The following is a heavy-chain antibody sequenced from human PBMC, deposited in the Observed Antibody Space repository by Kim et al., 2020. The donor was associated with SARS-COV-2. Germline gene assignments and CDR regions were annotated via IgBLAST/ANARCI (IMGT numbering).Heavy chain of an antibody. CDR3: ARDLGSGSYYGLNY. J-gene: IGHJ4*02. V-gene: IGHV4-38-2*02. Sequence: SETLSLTCTVSAYSISSGYYWGWIRQPPGKGLEWIGSIYHSGSTYYNPSLKSRVTISVDTSKNQFSLKLNSVTAADTAVYYCARDLGSGSYYGLNYWGQGTLVTVSS. D-gene: IGHD1-26*01. CDR1: AYSISSGYY. CDR2: IYHSGST.